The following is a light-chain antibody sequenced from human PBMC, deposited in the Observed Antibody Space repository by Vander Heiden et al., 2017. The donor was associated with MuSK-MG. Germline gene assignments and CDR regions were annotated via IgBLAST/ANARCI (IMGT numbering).Light chain of an antibody. J-gene: IGKJ3*01. CDR3: QQSYSNPFT. V-gene: IGKV1-39*01. CDR2: AAS. CDR1: QSISSY. Sequence: DVQMTQSPSSLSASVGDRVTITCRASQSISSYLDWYQQKPGKAPKLLIYAASSLHSGVPSRFSGSGSGTDFTLTISSLQPEDFATYYGQQSYSNPFTFGPGTKVEIK.